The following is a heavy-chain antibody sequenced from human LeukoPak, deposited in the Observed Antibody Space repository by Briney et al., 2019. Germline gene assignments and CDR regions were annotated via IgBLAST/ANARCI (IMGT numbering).Heavy chain of an antibody. CDR3: ARAGSRYYDSSGYYGGAFDI. V-gene: IGHV4-34*01. J-gene: IGHJ3*02. D-gene: IGHD3-22*01. CDR1: GGSFSGYY. Sequence: SETLSLTCAVYGGSFSGYYWSWIRQPPGKGLEWTGEINHSGSTNYNPSLKSRVTISVDTSKNQFSLKLSSVTAADTAVYYCARAGSRYYDSSGYYGGAFDIWGQGTMVTVSS. CDR2: INHSGST.